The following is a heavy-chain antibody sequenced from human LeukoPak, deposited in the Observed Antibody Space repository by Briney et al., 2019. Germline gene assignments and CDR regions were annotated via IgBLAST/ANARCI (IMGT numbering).Heavy chain of an antibody. CDR2: INSDGSST. CDR1: GFTFSSYW. Sequence: PGGSLRLSCAASGFTFSSYWMHWVRQAPGKGLVWVSRINSDGSSTSYADSVKGRFTISRDNAKNTLYLQLNSLRAEDTAVYYCARVTIVVVSRGAFDIWGQGTMVTVSS. D-gene: IGHD3-22*01. J-gene: IGHJ3*02. CDR3: ARVTIVVVSRGAFDI. V-gene: IGHV3-74*01.